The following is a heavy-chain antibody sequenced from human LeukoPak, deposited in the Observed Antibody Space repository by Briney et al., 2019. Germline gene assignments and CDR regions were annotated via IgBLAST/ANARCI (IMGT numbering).Heavy chain of an antibody. V-gene: IGHV4-34*01. CDR1: GGSFSGYY. CDR2: INHSGST. CDR3: ARGRQPSTLKNYFYYYMDV. J-gene: IGHJ6*03. D-gene: IGHD6-13*01. Sequence: SETLSLTSAVYGGSFSGYYWSWIRQPPGKGLEWIGEINHSGSTNYNPSLKSRVTISIDTSKSQFSLKLSSVAAADTAVYYCARGRQPSTLKNYFYYYMDVWGKGTTVTVSS.